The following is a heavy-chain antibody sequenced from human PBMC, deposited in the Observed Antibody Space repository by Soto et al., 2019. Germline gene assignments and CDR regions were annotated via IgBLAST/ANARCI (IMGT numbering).Heavy chain of an antibody. CDR2: ISSNGGST. V-gene: IGHV3-64*01. Sequence: GGSLRLSCAASGFTFRRYAMHWVRQAPGKGLEYVSAISSNGGSTYYANSVKGRFTISRGNFKNTLYLQMGSLRAEDMAVYYCVRGPGYYFDYWGQGTLVTVPS. J-gene: IGHJ4*02. CDR1: GFTFRRYA. CDR3: VRGPGYYFDY. D-gene: IGHD2-15*01.